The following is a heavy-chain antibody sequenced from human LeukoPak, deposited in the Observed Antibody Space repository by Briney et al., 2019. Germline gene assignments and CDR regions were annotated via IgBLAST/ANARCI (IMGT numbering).Heavy chain of an antibody. J-gene: IGHJ4*02. D-gene: IGHD2/OR15-2a*01. CDR3: TKTVQDVITPAYDC. V-gene: IGHV3-23*01. Sequence: TGPSLTLSCAPYAFTIGSFAMSSVRHAPRKGLEWVSTISSGDYTYYADSVKAGFTISRNNSVNTLYLKMNGLSREATPVIFFTKTVQDVITPAYDCWGQGTLVTVSS. CDR1: AFTIGSFA. CDR2: ISSGDYT.